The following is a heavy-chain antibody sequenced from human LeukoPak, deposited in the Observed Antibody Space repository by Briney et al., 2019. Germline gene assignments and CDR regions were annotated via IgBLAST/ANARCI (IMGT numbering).Heavy chain of an antibody. CDR3: AKDLSYAFDI. CDR1: GFTFSIFA. Sequence: PGGSLRLSCAASGFTFSIFAMSWVRRAPGKGLEWVSAISASNGNTYYADSVKGRFTISRDNSKNTLYLQMNSLRAEDTAVYYCAKDLSYAFDIWGRGTMVTVSS. V-gene: IGHV3-23*01. CDR2: ISASNGNT. J-gene: IGHJ3*02.